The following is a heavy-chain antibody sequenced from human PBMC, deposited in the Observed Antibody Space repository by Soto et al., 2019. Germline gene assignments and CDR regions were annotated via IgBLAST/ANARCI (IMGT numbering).Heavy chain of an antibody. D-gene: IGHD2-2*01. CDR2: TYYRSKWFN. V-gene: IGHV6-1*01. CDR1: GDSVSSNSAA. CDR3: ARDRRYCSSTSCLTRPISWFDP. J-gene: IGHJ5*02. Sequence: PSQTLSLTCAISGDSVSSNSAAWNWIRQSPSRGLEWLGRTYYRSKWFNDYATSVESRITINPDTSKNQFSLQLNSVAPEDTAVYYCARDRRYCSSTSCLTRPISWFDPWGQGTLVTV.